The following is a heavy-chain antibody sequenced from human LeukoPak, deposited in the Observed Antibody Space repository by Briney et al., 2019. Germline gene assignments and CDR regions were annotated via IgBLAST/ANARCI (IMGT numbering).Heavy chain of an antibody. CDR1: EFTLRDAW. Sequence: GGCLRLSCSASEFTLRDAWMNWVRQAPGKGLEGVARIKSKTDGGTTDYAARVKGRVTISRDDSRNTLYLQMDNLRTEDTAVYYCTSDSGPRNYVGFDPWGQGTLVAVSS. CDR2: IKSKTDGGTT. CDR3: TSDSGPRNYVGFDP. J-gene: IGHJ5*02. V-gene: IGHV3-15*01. D-gene: IGHD4-11*01.